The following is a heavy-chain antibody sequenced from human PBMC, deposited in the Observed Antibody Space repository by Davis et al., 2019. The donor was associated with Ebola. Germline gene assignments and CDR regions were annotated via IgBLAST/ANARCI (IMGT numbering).Heavy chain of an antibody. CDR1: GGSVSSGSYY. Sequence: MPSETLSLTCTVSGGSVSSGSYYWSWIRQPPEKGLEWVGYIYYSGSTNYNPSLKSRVTISVDTSKNQFSLKLSSVTAADTAVYYCARGRWFDYWGQGTLVTVSS. J-gene: IGHJ4*02. D-gene: IGHD2-15*01. CDR2: IYYSGST. CDR3: ARGRWFDY. V-gene: IGHV4-61*01.